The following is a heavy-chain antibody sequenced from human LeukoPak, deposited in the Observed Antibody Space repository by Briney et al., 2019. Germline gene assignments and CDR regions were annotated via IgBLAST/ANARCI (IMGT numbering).Heavy chain of an antibody. CDR3: ARDRPYYYDSSGPRGFDI. V-gene: IGHV3-21*01. Sequence: GSLRLSCAASGFTFSSYSMNWVRQAPGKGLEWVSSISSSSSYIYYADSVKGRFTISRDNAKNSLYLQMNSLRAEDTAVYYCARDRPYYYDSSGPRGFDIWGQGTMVTVSS. J-gene: IGHJ3*02. D-gene: IGHD3-22*01. CDR1: GFTFSSYS. CDR2: ISSSSSYI.